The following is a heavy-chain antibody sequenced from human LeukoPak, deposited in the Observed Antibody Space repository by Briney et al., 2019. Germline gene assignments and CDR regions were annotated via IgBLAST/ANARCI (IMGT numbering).Heavy chain of an antibody. CDR3: AREVQGYSYGTGYFDY. CDR2: INPNSGGT. V-gene: IGHV1-2*02. CDR1: GYTFTGYY. Sequence: ASVKVSCKASGYTFTGYYMHWVRQAPGQGLEWMGWINPNSGGTNYAQKFQGRVTMTRDTSISTAYMELSRLRSDDTAVYYCAREVQGYSYGTGYFDYWGQGTLVTVSS. J-gene: IGHJ4*02. D-gene: IGHD5-18*01.